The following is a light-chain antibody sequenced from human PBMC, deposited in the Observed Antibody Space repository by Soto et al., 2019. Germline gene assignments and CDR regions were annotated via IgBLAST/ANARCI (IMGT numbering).Light chain of an antibody. J-gene: IGKJ5*01. V-gene: IGKV1-5*01. CDR3: QQLNSFTIT. Sequence: DIQITQSPSTLSGSVGDRVTITFRDSQTMRSWLAWYQQRPGKAPKLLIYAASHLHSGVPSVFSGSGSGTDFTLTISSLQPEDFATYYCQQLNSFTITFGQGTRLEIK. CDR2: AAS. CDR1: QTMRSW.